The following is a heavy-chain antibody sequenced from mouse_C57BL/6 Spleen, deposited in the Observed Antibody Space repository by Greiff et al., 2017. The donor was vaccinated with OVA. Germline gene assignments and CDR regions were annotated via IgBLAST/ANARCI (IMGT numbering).Heavy chain of an antibody. CDR2: IYPGGGYT. CDR1: GYTFTNYW. Sequence: VKVVESGAELVRPGTSVKMSCKASGYTFTNYWIGWAKQRPGHGLEWIGDIYPGGGYTNYNEKFKGKATLTADKSSSTAYMQFSSLTSEDSAIYYCARKEDYAMDYWGQGTSVTVSS. V-gene: IGHV1-63*01. J-gene: IGHJ4*01. CDR3: ARKEDYAMDY.